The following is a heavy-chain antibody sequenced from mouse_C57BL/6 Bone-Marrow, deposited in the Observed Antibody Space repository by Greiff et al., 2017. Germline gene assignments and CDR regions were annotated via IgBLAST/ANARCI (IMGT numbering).Heavy chain of an antibody. V-gene: IGHV7-3*01. CDR2: IRNKANGYTT. Sequence: EVKVVESGGGLVQPGGSLSLSCAASGFTFTDYYMSWVRQPPGKALEWLGFIRNKANGYTTEYSSSVKGRFNISRDNSQSILYLQMNALRAEDSATYYCARSDYDGAMDYWGQGTSVTVSS. CDR3: ARSDYDGAMDY. J-gene: IGHJ4*01. CDR1: GFTFTDYY. D-gene: IGHD2-4*01.